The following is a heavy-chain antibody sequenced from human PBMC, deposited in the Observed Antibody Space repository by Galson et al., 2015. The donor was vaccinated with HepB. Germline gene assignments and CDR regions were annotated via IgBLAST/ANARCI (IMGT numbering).Heavy chain of an antibody. V-gene: IGHV3-48*02. Sequence: SLRLSCAASGFTFSSYTMTWVRQAPGKGLEWVSSISGSYAIYYEDSVKGRFTIFRDNAKNSLYLQMNSLRDEDTAVYYCARRSSGNSFDYWGRGTLVTVFS. D-gene: IGHD1-26*01. J-gene: IGHJ4*02. CDR3: ARRSSGNSFDY. CDR1: GFTFSSYT. CDR2: ISGSYAI.